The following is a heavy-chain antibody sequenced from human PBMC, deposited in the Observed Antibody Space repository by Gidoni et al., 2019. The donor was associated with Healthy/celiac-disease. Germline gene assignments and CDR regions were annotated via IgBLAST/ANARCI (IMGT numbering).Heavy chain of an antibody. Sequence: EVQLVESGGGLIQPGGSLRLSCAASGFTVSRHYMSWVRQAPGKGLEWVSVIYSGGSTYYADSVKGRFTISRDNSKNTLYLQMNSLRAEDTAVYYCARAYCGGDCYYYYYYGMDVWGQGTTVTVSS. D-gene: IGHD2-21*02. J-gene: IGHJ6*02. CDR1: GFTVSRHY. V-gene: IGHV3-53*01. CDR2: IYSGGST. CDR3: ARAYCGGDCYYYYYYGMDV.